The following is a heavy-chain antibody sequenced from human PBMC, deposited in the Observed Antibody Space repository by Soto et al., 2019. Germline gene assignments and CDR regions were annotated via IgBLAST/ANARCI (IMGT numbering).Heavy chain of an antibody. V-gene: IGHV3-7*03. CDR2: IKQDGSEK. D-gene: IGHD6-13*01. CDR1: VFTFSSYG. J-gene: IGHJ4*02. Sequence: GGSLRLSCAASVFTFSSYGMSLVRQAPGKGLECVANIKQDGSEKYDVDSVKGRFTISRYNAKNSLYLQMNSLRAEDTAVYYCARRIAGAVNEYWGQGTLVTVS. CDR3: ARRIAGAVNEY.